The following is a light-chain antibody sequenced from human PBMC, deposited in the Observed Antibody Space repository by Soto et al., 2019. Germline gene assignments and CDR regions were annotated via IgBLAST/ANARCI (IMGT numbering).Light chain of an antibody. CDR1: QSVSSN. CDR2: GAS. Sequence: EIVMTQSPATLSLSPGARATLSCRASQSVSSNLAWYQQKPGQAPRLLIYGASTRATGIPARFSGSGSGTEFTLTISSLQSEDFAVYFCQQYNNRPRTFGQGTKVDIK. CDR3: QQYNNRPRT. J-gene: IGKJ1*01. V-gene: IGKV3-15*01.